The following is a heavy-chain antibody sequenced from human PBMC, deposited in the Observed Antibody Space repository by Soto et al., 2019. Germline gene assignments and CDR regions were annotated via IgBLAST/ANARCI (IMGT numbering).Heavy chain of an antibody. CDR2: IYYSGST. Sequence: QVQLQESGPGLVKPSQTLSLTCTVSGGSISSGGYYWSWIRQHPGKGLEWIGYIYYSGSTYYNPSLQSRLTISVDTSKNQCSLRLSCVTAADTAVYYCARYESSGYYTYYFDYWGQGTLVTVSS. V-gene: IGHV4-31*03. D-gene: IGHD3-22*01. CDR3: ARYESSGYYTYYFDY. CDR1: GGSISSGGYY. J-gene: IGHJ4*02.